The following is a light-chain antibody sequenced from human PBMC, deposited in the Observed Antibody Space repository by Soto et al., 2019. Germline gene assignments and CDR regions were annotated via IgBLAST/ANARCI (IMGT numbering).Light chain of an antibody. CDR3: QQYYTWPRT. CDR2: GAS. Sequence: EVLMTQSPDTLSLSPGERASLSCRASQSVGINLAWYQQKLGQAPSLLIYGASTRATGIPARFSGSGSGTEFTLTISSLPSEDFAIYYCQQYYTWPRTFGQGTKVEIK. CDR1: QSVGIN. J-gene: IGKJ1*01. V-gene: IGKV3-15*01.